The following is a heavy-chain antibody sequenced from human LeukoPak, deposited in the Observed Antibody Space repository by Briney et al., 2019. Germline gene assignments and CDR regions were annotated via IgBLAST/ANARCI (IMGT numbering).Heavy chain of an antibody. Sequence: GASVKVSCKASGYTFTGYYMHWVRQAPGQGLEWMGWINPNSGGTNYAQKFQGRVTMTRDTSISTAYMELSRLRSDDTAVYYCARGWLQLAVSRLPDDAFDIWGQGTMVTVSS. D-gene: IGHD5-24*01. CDR3: ARGWLQLAVSRLPDDAFDI. CDR2: INPNSGGT. CDR1: GYTFTGYY. J-gene: IGHJ3*02. V-gene: IGHV1-2*02.